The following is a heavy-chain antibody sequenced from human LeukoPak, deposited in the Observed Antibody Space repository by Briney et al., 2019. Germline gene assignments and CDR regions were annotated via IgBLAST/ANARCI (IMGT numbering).Heavy chain of an antibody. CDR3: ARDSYYGGNSGSSYYYMDV. D-gene: IGHD4-23*01. J-gene: IGHJ6*03. CDR1: GFTVSSNH. V-gene: IGHV3-53*01. CDR2: IYSGGST. Sequence: PGGSLRLSCAASGFTVSSNHMSWVRQAPGKGLEWVSVIYSGGSTYYADSVKGRFTISRDNSKNTLYLQMNSLRAEDTAVYYCARDSYYGGNSGSSYYYMDVWGKGTTVTVSS.